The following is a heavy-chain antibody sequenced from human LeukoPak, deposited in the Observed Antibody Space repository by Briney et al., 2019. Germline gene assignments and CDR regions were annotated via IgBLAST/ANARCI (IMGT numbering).Heavy chain of an antibody. Sequence: SGTLSLTCTVSGGSISSSSYYWGWIRQPPGKGLEWIGSIYYSGSTYYNPSLKSRVTISVDTSKNQFSLKLSSVTAADTAVYYCARGDFFHSKGATFDYWGQGTLVTVSS. CDR1: GGSISSSSYY. CDR2: IYYSGST. CDR3: ARGDFFHSKGATFDY. V-gene: IGHV4-39*07. J-gene: IGHJ4*02. D-gene: IGHD1-26*01.